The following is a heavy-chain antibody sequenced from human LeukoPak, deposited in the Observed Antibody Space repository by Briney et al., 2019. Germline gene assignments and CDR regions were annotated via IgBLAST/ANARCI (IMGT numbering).Heavy chain of an antibody. CDR2: INHSGST. CDR3: ARDSTG. V-gene: IGHV4-34*01. Sequence: SSETLSLTCAVYGGSFSGYYWSWIRQPPGKGLEWIGEINHSGSTNYNPSLKSRVTISVDTSKNQFSLKLSSVTAADTAVYYCARDSTGWGQGTLVTVSS. D-gene: IGHD2-8*02. CDR1: GGSFSGYY. J-gene: IGHJ4*02.